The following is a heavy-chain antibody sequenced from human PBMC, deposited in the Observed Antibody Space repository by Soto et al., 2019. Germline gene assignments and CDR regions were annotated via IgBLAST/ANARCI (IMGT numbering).Heavy chain of an antibody. CDR2: IYYSGNT. V-gene: IGHV4-39*01. J-gene: IGHJ6*03. CDR3: ARHHTNLYYYYYMDV. CDR1: GDSISSSRYH. Sequence: SETLSLTCTVSGDSISSSRYHWGWIRQPPGKGLEWIGTIYYSGNTYYNKSLKSRVTISVDTSKNQFALKVNSVIAAYTAVYYCARHHTNLYYYYYMDVWGKGTTVT.